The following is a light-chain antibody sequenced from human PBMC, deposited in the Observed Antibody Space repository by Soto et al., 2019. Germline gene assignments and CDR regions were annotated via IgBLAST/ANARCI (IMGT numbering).Light chain of an antibody. CDR2: GAS. V-gene: IGKV3-20*01. CDR3: QQYISSPWT. J-gene: IGKJ1*01. CDR1: QSVSSNS. Sequence: EIVMTQSPATLSVSPGERATLSCRASQSVSSNSIAWYQQRPGQSPSLLMYGASIRATGIPDRFSGSGSGSGTDFTLTISSLEPEDFAVYYCQQYISSPWTFGRGTKVDIK.